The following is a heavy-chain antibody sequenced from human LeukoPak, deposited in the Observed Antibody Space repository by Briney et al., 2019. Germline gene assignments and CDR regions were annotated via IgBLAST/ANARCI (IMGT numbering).Heavy chain of an antibody. J-gene: IGHJ5*02. CDR1: GFTVSSNY. Sequence: PGGSLRLSCAASGFTVSSNYMSWVRQAPGKGLEWVSAISGSGGSTYYADSVKGRFTISRDNSKNTLYLQMNSLRAEDTAVYYCAKDPSSGSYGDNWFDPWGQGTLVTVSS. D-gene: IGHD1-26*01. CDR3: AKDPSSGSYGDNWFDP. V-gene: IGHV3-23*01. CDR2: ISGSGGST.